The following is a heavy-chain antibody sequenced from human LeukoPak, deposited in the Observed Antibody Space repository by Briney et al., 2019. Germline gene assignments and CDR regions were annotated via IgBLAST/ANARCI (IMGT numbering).Heavy chain of an antibody. CDR3: AKGTLTAAEDY. V-gene: IGHV3-7*03. J-gene: IGHJ4*02. CDR2: IKQDGSEK. D-gene: IGHD6-13*01. CDR1: GFTFSSYW. Sequence: GGSLRLSCAASGFTFSSYWMSWVRQAPGKGLEWVANIKQDGSEKYYVDSVKGRFTISRDNAKNSLYLQMNSLRAEDTAVYYCAKGTLTAAEDYWGQGTLVTVSS.